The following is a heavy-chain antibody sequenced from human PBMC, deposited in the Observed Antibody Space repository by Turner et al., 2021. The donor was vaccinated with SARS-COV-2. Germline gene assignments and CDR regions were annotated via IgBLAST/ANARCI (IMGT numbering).Heavy chain of an antibody. CDR2: IYSGGST. CDR1: GFTVSSNY. Sequence: EVQLVESGGGLIQPGGSLRLSCAASGFTVSSNYMSWVRQAPGKGLEWVSVIYSGGSTFYADSVKGRFTISRDNSKNTLYLQMDSLRAEDTAVYYCARDLGGLRFDYWGQGTLVTVSS. D-gene: IGHD2-15*01. V-gene: IGHV3-53*01. CDR3: ARDLGGLRFDY. J-gene: IGHJ4*02.